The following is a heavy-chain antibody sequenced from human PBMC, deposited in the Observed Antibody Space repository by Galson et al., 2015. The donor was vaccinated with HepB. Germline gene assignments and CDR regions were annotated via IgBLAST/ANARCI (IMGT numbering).Heavy chain of an antibody. CDR3: AKVSGYDYYYNYGMDV. Sequence: SLRLSCAASRFTFSSYGMHWVRQAPGKGLEWVALIWFDGSNQYYSDSVKGRFTVSRDNSKNILYLQMNSLRVEDTAVYYCAKVSGYDYYYNYGMDVWRQATTVTVSS. CDR1: RFTFSSYG. J-gene: IGHJ6*02. D-gene: IGHD5-12*01. CDR2: IWFDGSNQ. V-gene: IGHV3-33*06.